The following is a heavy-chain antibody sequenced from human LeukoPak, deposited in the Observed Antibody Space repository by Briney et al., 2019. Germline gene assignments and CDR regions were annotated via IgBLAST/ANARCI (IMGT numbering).Heavy chain of an antibody. CDR2: INPNSGGT. Sequence: ASVKVSCKASGYTFTGYYMHWVRQAPGQGLEWMGWINPNSGGTNYAQKFQGRVTMTRDTSISTAYMELSRLRSDDTAVYYCARGGYSYGYYSLYYFDYWGQGTLVTVSS. V-gene: IGHV1-2*02. J-gene: IGHJ4*02. D-gene: IGHD5-18*01. CDR1: GYTFTGYY. CDR3: ARGGYSYGYYSLYYFDY.